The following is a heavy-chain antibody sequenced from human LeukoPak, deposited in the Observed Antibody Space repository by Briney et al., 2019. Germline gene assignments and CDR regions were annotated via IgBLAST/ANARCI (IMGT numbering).Heavy chain of an antibody. J-gene: IGHJ1*01. D-gene: IGHD2-8*01. Sequence: ASVKVSCKASGGTFSSYAISWVRQAPGQGLEWMGWMNPNSGDTVYAQNFQGRVTITRTTSISTTYMELSSLRSEDTAVYYCASANFQNWGQGTLVTVSS. V-gene: IGHV1-8*03. CDR3: ASANFQN. CDR1: GGTFSSYA. CDR2: MNPNSGDT.